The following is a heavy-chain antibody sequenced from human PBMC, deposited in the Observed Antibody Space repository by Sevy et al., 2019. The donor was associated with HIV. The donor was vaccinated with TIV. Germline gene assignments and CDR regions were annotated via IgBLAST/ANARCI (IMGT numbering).Heavy chain of an antibody. CDR2: ISYDGSNK. J-gene: IGHJ4*02. CDR3: ASPGGYSGYDPFDY. CDR1: GFTFSSYA. V-gene: IGHV3-30-3*01. Sequence: GGSLRLSCAASGFTFSSYAMHWVRQAPGKGLEWVAVISYDGSNKYYADSVKGRFTISRDNSKNTLYLQMNSLRAEDTAVYYCASPGGYSGYDPFDYWDQGTLVTVSS. D-gene: IGHD5-12*01.